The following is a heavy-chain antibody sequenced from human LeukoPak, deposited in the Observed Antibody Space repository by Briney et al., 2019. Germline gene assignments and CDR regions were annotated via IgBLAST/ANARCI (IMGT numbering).Heavy chain of an antibody. J-gene: IGHJ2*01. D-gene: IGHD3-10*01. CDR3: ARDLYIYYGSGSYYPNWYFDL. CDR1: GGSISSYY. CDR2: IHTSGST. V-gene: IGHV4-4*07. Sequence: SETLSLTCTVSGGSISSYYWSWIRQPAGKGLEWIGRIHTSGSTNYNPSLKSRVTMSVDTSNNQFSLKMSSVTAADTAVYYCARDLYIYYGSGSYYPNWYFDLWGRGTLVTVSS.